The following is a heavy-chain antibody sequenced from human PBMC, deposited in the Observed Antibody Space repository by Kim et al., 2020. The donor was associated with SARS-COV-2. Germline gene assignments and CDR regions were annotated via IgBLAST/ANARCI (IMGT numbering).Heavy chain of an antibody. CDR3: AHWSLVGATLDY. CDR1: GFTFSSYG. J-gene: IGHJ4*02. Sequence: GGSLRLSCAASGFTFSSYGMHWVRQAPGKGLEWVAVISYDGSNKYYADSVKGRFTISRDNSKNTLYLQMNSLRAEDTAVYYCAHWSLVGATLDYWGQGTLVTVSS. V-gene: IGHV3-30*03. D-gene: IGHD1-26*01. CDR2: ISYDGSNK.